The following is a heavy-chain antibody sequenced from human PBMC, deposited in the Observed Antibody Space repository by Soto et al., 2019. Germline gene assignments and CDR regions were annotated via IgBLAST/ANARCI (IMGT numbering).Heavy chain of an antibody. CDR3: ARNQGVPQGGWYFDL. Sequence: PGESLKISCKGSGYSFTSYWIGWVRQMPGKGLEWMGIIYPGDSDTRYSPSFQGQVTISADKSISTAYLQWSSLKASDTAMYYCARNQGVPQGGWYFDLWGRGTLVTVS. V-gene: IGHV5-51*01. CDR2: IYPGDSDT. CDR1: GYSFTSYW. D-gene: IGHD1-26*01. J-gene: IGHJ2*01.